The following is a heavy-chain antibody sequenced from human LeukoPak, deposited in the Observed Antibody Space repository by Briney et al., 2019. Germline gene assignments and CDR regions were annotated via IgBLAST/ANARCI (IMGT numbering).Heavy chain of an antibody. CDR2: ISSNGGST. V-gene: IGHV3-64D*06. J-gene: IGHJ4*02. CDR3: AYSSSWYAEY. CDR1: GFTFSSYA. D-gene: IGHD6-13*01. Sequence: GGSLRLSCSASGFTFSSYAMHWVRQAPGKGLEYVLAISSNGGSTYHADSMKGRFTISRDNSKNTLYLQMSSLRVEDTAVYYCAYSSSWYAEYWGQGTLVTVSS.